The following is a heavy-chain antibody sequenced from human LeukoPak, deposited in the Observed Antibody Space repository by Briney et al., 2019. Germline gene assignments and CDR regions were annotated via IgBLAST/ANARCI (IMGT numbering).Heavy chain of an antibody. CDR2: IYSAGGT. D-gene: IGHD3-3*01. V-gene: IGHV3-53*04. J-gene: IGHJ6*02. CDR1: GVTVSSNH. CDR3: ARFLGRITISGVVPYGMDV. Sequence: GGSLRLSCAVSGVTVSSNHMSWVRQAPGKGLEWVSAIYSAGGTYYTDSVKGRFTISRHSSKNTLYLQMNSLRGEDTAVYYCARFLGRITISGVVPYGMDVWGQGTTVTVSS.